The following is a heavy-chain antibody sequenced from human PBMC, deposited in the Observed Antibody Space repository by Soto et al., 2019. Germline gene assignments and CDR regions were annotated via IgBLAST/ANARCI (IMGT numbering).Heavy chain of an antibody. CDR2: VRGNGDPP. D-gene: IGHD5-12*01. CDR1: GFTFSSYA. V-gene: IGHV3-64D*06. CDR3: VKSRGGNNFDFFD. J-gene: IGHJ4*02. Sequence: GGSLRLSCSASGFTFSSYAMHLVRQAPGKGLEYVSGVRGNGDPPFYADSVKGRFTISRENSKNTLYLQMSSLSADDTAVYYCVKSRGGNNFDFFDWGQGALVTVSS.